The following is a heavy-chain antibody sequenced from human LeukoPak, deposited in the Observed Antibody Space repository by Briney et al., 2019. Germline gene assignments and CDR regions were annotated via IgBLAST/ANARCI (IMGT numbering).Heavy chain of an antibody. CDR3: ATEGRSTTPGY. Sequence: GGSLRLSCGASGFTFSSYDMIWVRQAPGMGLEWVSSISSGSSYIHYADSVKGRFTVSRDNAKNSLYLQMNSLRAEDTSVYYCATEGRSTTPGYWGQGTLVTVSS. V-gene: IGHV3-21*01. J-gene: IGHJ4*02. CDR1: GFTFSSYD. D-gene: IGHD6-13*01. CDR2: ISSGSSYI.